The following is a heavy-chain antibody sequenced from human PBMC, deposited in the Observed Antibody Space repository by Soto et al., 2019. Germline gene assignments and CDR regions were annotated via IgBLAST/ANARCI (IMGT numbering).Heavy chain of an antibody. Sequence: PSETLSLTCTVSGGPIRSSSHYWGWIRQSPGTGLEWIGSIDESGDSYYNPSLKSRVTISVDTSKNQFSLKLISVTGADSAIYYCAREGGYVDYWGPGVLVTVSS. CDR3: AREGGYVDY. D-gene: IGHD1-1*01. V-gene: IGHV4-39*02. J-gene: IGHJ4*02. CDR2: IDESGDS. CDR1: GGPIRSSSHY.